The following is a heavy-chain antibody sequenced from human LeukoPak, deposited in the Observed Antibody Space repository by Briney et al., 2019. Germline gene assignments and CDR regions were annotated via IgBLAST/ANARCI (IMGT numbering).Heavy chain of an antibody. V-gene: IGHV3-66*02. CDR1: GFTVSSNY. J-gene: IGHJ5*02. Sequence: GGSLRLSCAASGFTVSSNYMSWVRQAPGKGLEWVSVIYSGGSTYYADSVKGRFTISRDNSKNTLYLQINSLRAEDTAVYYCARWVRGGDLNWFDPWGQGTLVTVSS. CDR3: ARWVRGGDLNWFDP. D-gene: IGHD2-21*02. CDR2: IYSGGST.